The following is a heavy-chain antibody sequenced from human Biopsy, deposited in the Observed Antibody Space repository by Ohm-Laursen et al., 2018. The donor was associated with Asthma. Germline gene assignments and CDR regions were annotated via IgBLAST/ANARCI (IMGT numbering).Heavy chain of an antibody. D-gene: IGHD2-2*01. V-gene: IGHV1-69*13. Sequence: SVKVSCKVLGGTFNTYVIGWVRQAPGQGLEWMGGINSVFGTTNYPQKFQDRVTITADDSTSTVYMELSSLRSEDTAVYYCARKAGSCISRTCYSLDFWGQGTLVTVSS. CDR2: INSVFGTT. J-gene: IGHJ4*02. CDR1: GGTFNTYV. CDR3: ARKAGSCISRTCYSLDF.